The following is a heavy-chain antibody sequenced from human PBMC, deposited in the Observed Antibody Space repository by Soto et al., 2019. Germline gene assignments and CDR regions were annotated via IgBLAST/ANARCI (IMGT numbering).Heavy chain of an antibody. J-gene: IGHJ4*02. CDR2: ISGSGGST. D-gene: IGHD2-15*01. Sequence: EVQLLESGGGLVQPGGSLRLSCAASGFTFSSYAMSWVRQAPGKGLEWVSAISGSGGSTYYADAVKGRFTISRDNSKNTLYLQMNSLRAEDTGVYYCAKEDCSGGSCYSEVDYWGQGTLVTVSS. CDR1: GFTFSSYA. V-gene: IGHV3-23*01. CDR3: AKEDCSGGSCYSEVDY.